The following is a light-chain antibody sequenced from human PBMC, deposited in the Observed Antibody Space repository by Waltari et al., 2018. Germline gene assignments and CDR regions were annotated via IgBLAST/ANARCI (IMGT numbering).Light chain of an antibody. CDR1: QRVFSNANSKNY. CDR3: HQYFGTPFT. Sequence: DIVMTQSPDSLSLSLGERATINRKSSQRVFSNANSKNYLGWYQQKPGQPPKLPFYVASTRESGVPDRFSGSGSGTDFTLAISSLQAEDVAVYYCHQYFGTPFTFGPGTKVEIK. CDR2: VAS. V-gene: IGKV4-1*01. J-gene: IGKJ3*01.